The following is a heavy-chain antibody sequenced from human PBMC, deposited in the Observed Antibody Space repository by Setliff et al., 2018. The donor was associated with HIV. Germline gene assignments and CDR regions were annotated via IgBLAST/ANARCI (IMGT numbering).Heavy chain of an antibody. CDR1: GYTFSSYD. V-gene: IGHV1-8*02. CDR3: ARARRASYDRGRRKHYYIDV. CDR2: MNPNSGNT. D-gene: IGHD3-22*01. Sequence: VASVKVSCKASGYTFSSYDINWVRQATGQGLGWMGWMNPNSGNTGYAQKFQGRVTMTRDTSISTAYMELNNLTFEDTAVYYCARARRASYDRGRRKHYYIDVWGKGTTVTVSS. J-gene: IGHJ6*03.